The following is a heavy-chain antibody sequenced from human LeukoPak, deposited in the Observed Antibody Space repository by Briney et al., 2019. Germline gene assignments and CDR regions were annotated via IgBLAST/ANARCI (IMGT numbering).Heavy chain of an antibody. J-gene: IGHJ4*02. CDR1: GASISSQY. CDR2: FYYSGT. Sequence: SGTLSLTCTVSGASISSQYWGWIRQPPGKGLEWIGNFYYSGTNYNPSLESRVTISVDTSNNQFSLSVSSVTAADTAVYYCTRVSYYGTQPPDWGQGTLVTVSS. D-gene: IGHD3-10*01. V-gene: IGHV4-59*11. CDR3: TRVSYYGTQPPD.